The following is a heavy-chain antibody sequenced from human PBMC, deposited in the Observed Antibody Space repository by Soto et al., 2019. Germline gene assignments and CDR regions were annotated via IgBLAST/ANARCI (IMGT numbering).Heavy chain of an antibody. CDR2: INAGNGNT. CDR1: GYTFTRYN. J-gene: IGHJ4*02. D-gene: IGHD3-22*01. Sequence: QVQLVQSGAEVKTPGASVKVSCKASGYTFTRYNMHWVRQAPGQRLEWMGWINAGNGNTRYSQKFQGRVTITRDTSANTAYMELSSLISEDTAVYYCARPKDYDDCLDYWGQGTLVTVSS. V-gene: IGHV1-3*01. CDR3: ARPKDYDDCLDY.